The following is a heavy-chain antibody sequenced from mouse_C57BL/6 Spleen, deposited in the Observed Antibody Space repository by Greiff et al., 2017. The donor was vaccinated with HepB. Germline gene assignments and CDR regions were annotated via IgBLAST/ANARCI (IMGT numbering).Heavy chain of an antibody. D-gene: IGHD1-1*01. CDR3: ARLHYYGSSRGYAMDY. Sequence: EVQRVESGGGLVKPGGSLKLSCAASGFTFSDYGMHWVRQAPEKGLEWVAYISSGSSTIYYADTVKGRFTISRDNAKNTLFLQMTSLRSEDTAMYYCARLHYYGSSRGYAMDYWGQGTSVTVSS. CDR1: GFTFSDYG. J-gene: IGHJ4*01. CDR2: ISSGSSTI. V-gene: IGHV5-17*01.